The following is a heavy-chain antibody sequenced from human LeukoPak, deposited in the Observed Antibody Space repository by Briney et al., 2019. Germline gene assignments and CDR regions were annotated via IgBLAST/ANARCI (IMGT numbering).Heavy chain of an antibody. CDR2: ISSSGSTI. V-gene: IGHV3-48*03. Sequence: GGSLRLSCAASGFTFSSYEMNWVRQAPGKGLEWLSYISSSGSTIYYADSVKGRFTISRDNAKNSLYLQMNSLRAEDTAVYYCATQHTLWSPLDCWGQGTLVTVSS. CDR3: ATQHTLWSPLDC. CDR1: GFTFSSYE. D-gene: IGHD3-10*01. J-gene: IGHJ4*02.